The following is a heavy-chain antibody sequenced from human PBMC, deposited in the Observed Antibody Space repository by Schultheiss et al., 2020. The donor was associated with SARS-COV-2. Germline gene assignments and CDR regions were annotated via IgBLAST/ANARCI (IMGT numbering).Heavy chain of an antibody. V-gene: IGHV3-23*01. CDR1: GLTFSSYA. Sequence: GGSLRLSCAASGLTFSSYAMSWVRQAPGKGLEWVSSISGNSDNTYHADSVKGRFTISRDNSKNTLYLQMNSLRAEDTAVYYCARGLVPANGDSLDYWGQGTLVTVSS. CDR2: ISGNSDNT. CDR3: ARGLVPANGDSLDY. D-gene: IGHD3-16*01. J-gene: IGHJ4*02.